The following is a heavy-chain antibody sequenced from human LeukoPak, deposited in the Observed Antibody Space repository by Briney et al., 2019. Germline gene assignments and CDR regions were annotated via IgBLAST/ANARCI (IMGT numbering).Heavy chain of an antibody. CDR2: INAGNGNT. Sequence: ASVKVSCKASEYTFTSHAMHWVRQAPGQRLEWMGWINAGNGNTQYSQKFQGRVTITRDTSANTAYMELSSLRSEDTAVYYCARDRGIAADAPQWAINWFDPWGQGTLVTVSS. V-gene: IGHV1-3*01. CDR3: ARDRGIAADAPQWAINWFDP. J-gene: IGHJ5*02. D-gene: IGHD6-13*01. CDR1: EYTFTSHA.